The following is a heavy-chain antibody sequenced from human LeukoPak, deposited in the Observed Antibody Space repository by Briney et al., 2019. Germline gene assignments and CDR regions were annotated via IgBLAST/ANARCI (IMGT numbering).Heavy chain of an antibody. CDR2: ISSSSSYI. D-gene: IGHD2-2*01. V-gene: IGHV3-21*01. Sequence: GGSLRLSCAASGFTFSSYSMNWVRQAPGKGLEWVSSISSSSSYIYYADSVKGRFTISRDNAKNSLYLQMNSLRAKDTALYYCAVGKDSLGYCSSTSCSQAYWGQGTLVTVSS. J-gene: IGHJ4*02. CDR3: AVGKDSLGYCSSTSCSQAY. CDR1: GFTFSSYS.